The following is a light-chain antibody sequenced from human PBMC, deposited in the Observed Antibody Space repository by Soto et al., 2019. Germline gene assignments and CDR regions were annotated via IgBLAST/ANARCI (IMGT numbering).Light chain of an antibody. CDR2: EDD. CDR3: GAWDTSLSSVV. J-gene: IGLJ3*02. V-gene: IGLV1-51*02. CDR1: SSNIGNNF. Sequence: QSVLTQPPSVSAAPGQKVTISCSGSSSNIGNNFVSWYQHLPGTAPKLLIYEDDKRPSGIPDRFSGSKSGTSSTLGITGLQTGDEAVYYCGAWDTSLSSVVFGGGIKLTVL.